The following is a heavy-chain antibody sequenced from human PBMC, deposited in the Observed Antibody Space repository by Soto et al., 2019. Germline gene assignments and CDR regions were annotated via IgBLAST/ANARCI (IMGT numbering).Heavy chain of an antibody. Sequence: QVQLVQSGAEVKKPGASVKVSCKASGYTFTHYGITWVRQAPGQGLEWMGWINSFSGDTNYPQKRQGSLTMTTVTSTNTVYMELRNLRSDDTAVYYCARDLHAGGKYWYFDIWCRGTLVTVSS. D-gene: IGHD2-15*01. CDR1: GYTFTHYG. CDR2: INSFSGDT. J-gene: IGHJ2*01. CDR3: ARDLHAGGKYWYFDI. V-gene: IGHV1-18*01.